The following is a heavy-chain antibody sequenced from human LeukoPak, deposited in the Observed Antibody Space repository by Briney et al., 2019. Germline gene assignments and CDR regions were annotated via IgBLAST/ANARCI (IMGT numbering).Heavy chain of an antibody. V-gene: IGHV3-48*01. CDR2: ISSTSRTI. J-gene: IGHJ4*02. Sequence: GGSLRLSCAASGFTLSTYSMNWVRQAPGKGLEWVSYISSTSRTIYYADSVKGRFTISRDNAKNSLYLQMNSLRADDTAVYYCARVCYTHGYYDYWGQGILVTVSS. D-gene: IGHD2-15*01. CDR1: GFTLSTYS. CDR3: ARVCYTHGYYDY.